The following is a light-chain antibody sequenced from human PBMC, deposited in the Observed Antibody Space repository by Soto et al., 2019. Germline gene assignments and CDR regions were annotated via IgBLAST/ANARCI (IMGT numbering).Light chain of an antibody. CDR1: QSVSNNY. V-gene: IGKV3-20*01. J-gene: IGKJ5*01. Sequence: EIVLTQSPGTLSLSPGERATLSCRASQSVSNNYLAWYQHKPGQAPRLLIYGTSSRATGIPDRFSGSGSGTDFTLTISRLEPEDFAVYYCQQYGSSITFGQGTRLEI. CDR3: QQYGSSIT. CDR2: GTS.